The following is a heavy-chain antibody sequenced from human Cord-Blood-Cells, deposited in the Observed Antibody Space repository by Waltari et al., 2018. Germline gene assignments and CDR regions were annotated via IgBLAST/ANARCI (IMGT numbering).Heavy chain of an antibody. CDR3: AKSGDQEYPSWYYYMDV. J-gene: IGHJ6*03. V-gene: IGHV3-43D*04. CDR2: ISWDGGST. Sequence: EVQLVESGGVVVQPGGSLRLSCAASGFTFDDYAIHWVRQAPGKGLEWVSLISWDGGSTYYADSVKGRFTTSRDNSKNSLYLQMNSLRAEDTALYYCAKSGDQEYPSWYYYMDVWGKGTTVTVSS. D-gene: IGHD6-6*01. CDR1: GFTFDDYA.